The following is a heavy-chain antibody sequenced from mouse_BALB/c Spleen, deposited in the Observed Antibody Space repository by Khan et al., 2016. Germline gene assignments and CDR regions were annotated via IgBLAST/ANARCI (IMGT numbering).Heavy chain of an antibody. J-gene: IGHJ4*01. V-gene: IGHV1-69*02. Sequence: QVQLKQSGAELVKPGAPVKLSCKASGYTFTSYWMNWVKQRPGRGLEWIGRIDPSDSETHYNQKFKDKATLTVDKSSSTAYIQLSSLTSEDSAVYYCARCGTTVVAPAMDYWGQGTSVTVSS. CDR1: GYTFTSYW. CDR3: ARCGTTVVAPAMDY. CDR2: IDPSDSET. D-gene: IGHD1-1*01.